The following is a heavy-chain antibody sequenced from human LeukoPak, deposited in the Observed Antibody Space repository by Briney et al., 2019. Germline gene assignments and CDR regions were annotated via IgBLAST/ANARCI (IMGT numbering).Heavy chain of an antibody. CDR3: ARDRAYDSSGYFGY. V-gene: IGHV3-9*01. Sequence: PGGSLRLSCAASGFTFDDYAIHWVRQAPGKGLEWVSGISWNSGNIDYADFVKGRFTISRDNAKNSLYLQMNSLRAEDTALYYCARDRAYDSSGYFGYWGQGTLVTVSS. CDR1: GFTFDDYA. J-gene: IGHJ4*02. D-gene: IGHD3-22*01. CDR2: ISWNSGNI.